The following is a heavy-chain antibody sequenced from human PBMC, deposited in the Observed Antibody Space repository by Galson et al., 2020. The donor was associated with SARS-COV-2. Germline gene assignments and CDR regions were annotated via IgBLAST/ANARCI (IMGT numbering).Heavy chain of an antibody. CDR1: GGTFSSYA. D-gene: IGHD2-21*01. CDR3: ARDLVLLGPAGFDP. Sequence: SVKVSCKASGGTFSSYAISWVRQAPGQGLEWMGGIIPIFGTANYAQKFQGRVTITADESTSTAYMELSSLRSEDTAVYYCARDLVLLGPAGFDPWGQGTLVTVSS. V-gene: IGHV1-69*13. CDR2: IIPIFGTA. J-gene: IGHJ5*02.